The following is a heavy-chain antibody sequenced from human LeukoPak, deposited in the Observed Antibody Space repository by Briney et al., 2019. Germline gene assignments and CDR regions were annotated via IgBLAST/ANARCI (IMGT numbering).Heavy chain of an antibody. D-gene: IGHD1-26*01. CDR2: IYHSGST. CDR3: ARVRGARDYYYYYMDV. Sequence: SETLSLTCTVSGYSISSGYYWGWIRQPPGKGLEWIGSIYHSGSTYYNPSLKSRVTMSVDTSKNQFSLKLSSVTAADTAVYYCARVRGARDYYYYYMDVWGKGTTVTVSS. V-gene: IGHV4-38-2*02. CDR1: GYSISSGYY. J-gene: IGHJ6*03.